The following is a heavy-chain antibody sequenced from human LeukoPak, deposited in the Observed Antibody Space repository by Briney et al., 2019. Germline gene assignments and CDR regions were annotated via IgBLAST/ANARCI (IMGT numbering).Heavy chain of an antibody. CDR3: AKAPGIAAAITRGRGVLDY. D-gene: IGHD6-13*01. V-gene: IGHV3-23*01. Sequence: GGSLRLSCAASGFTFSSYAMSWVRQAPGKGLEWVSAISGSGGSTYYADSVKGRFTISRDNSKNTLYLQMNSLRAEDTAVYYCAKAPGIAAAITRGRGVLDYWGQGTLVTVSS. CDR2: ISGSGGST. CDR1: GFTFSSYA. J-gene: IGHJ4*02.